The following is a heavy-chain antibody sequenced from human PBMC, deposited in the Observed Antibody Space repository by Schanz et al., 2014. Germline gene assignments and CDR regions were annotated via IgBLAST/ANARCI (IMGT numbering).Heavy chain of an antibody. CDR3: VRNGDCRGGIRCDKGYFDS. J-gene: IGHJ4*02. V-gene: IGHV4-4*02. CDR2: MHHSEGR. CDR1: GASISSVYW. Sequence: QVQLQESGPGLVKPSGTLSLTCTVSGASISSVYWWSWVRQSPGTGLEWIGEMHHSEGRNYNPSLKSRVTPFFDEPKTLFFLEVISVTAADTAVYYCVRNGDCRGGIRCDKGYFDSWGQGILVTVSS. D-gene: IGHD2-15*01.